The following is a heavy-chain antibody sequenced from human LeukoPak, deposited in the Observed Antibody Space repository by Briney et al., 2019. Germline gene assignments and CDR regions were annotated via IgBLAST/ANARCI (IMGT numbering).Heavy chain of an antibody. Sequence: GGSLRLSCAASGFTFSSYWMSRVRQAPGKGLEWVANIKQDGSEKYYVDSVKGRFTISRDNAKNSLYLQMNSLRAEDTAVYYCARAYCSGGSCYGGLYFDYWGQGTLVTVSS. CDR2: IKQDGSEK. J-gene: IGHJ4*02. D-gene: IGHD2-15*01. CDR3: ARAYCSGGSCYGGLYFDY. V-gene: IGHV3-7*04. CDR1: GFTFSSYW.